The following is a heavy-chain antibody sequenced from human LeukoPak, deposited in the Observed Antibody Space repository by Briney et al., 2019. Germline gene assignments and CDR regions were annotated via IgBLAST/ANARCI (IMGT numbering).Heavy chain of an antibody. CDR1: GDSRRSYY. CDR3: SREYSSGWYSSFDY. D-gene: IGHD6-19*01. Sequence: SDTLSLTCTLSGDSRRSYYWSCIRAPPGKGVEWVGYIHTRGSTNYNPSLKSRVTISLDTSKSQFSLRLTSVTAADTAVYYCSREYSSGWYSSFDYWGQGTLVSVSS. J-gene: IGHJ4*02. V-gene: IGHV4-4*09. CDR2: IHTRGST.